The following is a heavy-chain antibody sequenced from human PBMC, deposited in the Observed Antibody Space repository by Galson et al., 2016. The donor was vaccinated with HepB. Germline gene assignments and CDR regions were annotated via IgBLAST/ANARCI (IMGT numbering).Heavy chain of an antibody. CDR3: TTEYGDYFRRYYFDY. D-gene: IGHD4-17*01. V-gene: IGHV3-15*01. J-gene: IGHJ4*02. CDR1: GFTFSNAW. Sequence: SLRLSCAASGFTFSNAWMTWVRLAPGKGLEWVGRIRSKTDGETTDYAAPVKGRLTISRDDSKNTLYLQMNSLKIEDTAVYYCTTEYGDYFRRYYFDYWGQGTLVTVSS. CDR2: IRSKTDGETT.